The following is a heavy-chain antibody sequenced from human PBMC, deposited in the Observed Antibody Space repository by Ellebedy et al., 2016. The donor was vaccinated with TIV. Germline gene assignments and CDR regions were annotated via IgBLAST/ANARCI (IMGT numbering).Heavy chain of an antibody. CDR2: INPTTGNS. CDR1: GYTFTSYY. V-gene: IGHV1-46*01. D-gene: IGHD3-22*01. J-gene: IGHJ4*02. Sequence: ASVKVSCKASGYTFTSYYFYWVRQAPGQGLEWTGIINPTTGNSNYAQKFQGRVTMTRDTSTSTVYMELSSLRSEDTAVYYCARGDNYYYDSSGYYYTYWGQGTLVTVSS. CDR3: ARGDNYYYDSSGYYYTY.